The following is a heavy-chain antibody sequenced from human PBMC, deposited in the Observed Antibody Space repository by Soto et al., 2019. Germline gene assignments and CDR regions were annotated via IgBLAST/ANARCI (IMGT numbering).Heavy chain of an antibody. CDR3: ARQEYSSSSGGAYYFDY. CDR2: IYYTGST. Sequence: SETLSLTCTVSGGSISSSSWYWGWIRQSPGKGLEWIGSIYYTGSTYYNPPLKSRVTVSVDTSKNQFSLKLSSVTAADTAVYYCARQEYSSSSGGAYYFDYWGQGXLVTVSS. J-gene: IGHJ4*02. D-gene: IGHD6-6*01. V-gene: IGHV4-39*01. CDR1: GGSISSSSWY.